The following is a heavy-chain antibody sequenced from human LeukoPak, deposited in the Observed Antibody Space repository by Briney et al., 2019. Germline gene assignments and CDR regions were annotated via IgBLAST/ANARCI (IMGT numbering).Heavy chain of an antibody. D-gene: IGHD1-26*01. Sequence: PSETLSPTCTVSGGSISSYYWSWIRQPAGKGLEWIGRIYTSGSTNYNPSLKSRVTMSVDTSKNQFSLKLSSVTAADTAVYYCARSPPGIVGATTGYWYFDLWGRGTLVTVSS. CDR1: GGSISSYY. V-gene: IGHV4-4*07. CDR2: IYTSGST. CDR3: ARSPPGIVGATTGYWYFDL. J-gene: IGHJ2*01.